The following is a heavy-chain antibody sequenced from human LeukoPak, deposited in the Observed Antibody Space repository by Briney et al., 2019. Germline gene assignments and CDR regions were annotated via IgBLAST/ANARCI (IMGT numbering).Heavy chain of an antibody. V-gene: IGHV4-4*07. D-gene: IGHD6-13*01. Sequence: SETLSLTCTVSGGSISSYYWSWIRQPAGKGLEWIGRIYTSGSTNYNPSLKSRVTMSVDTSKNQFSLKLSSVTAADTAVYFCARGRVSSSSWNSAYYYYFYMDVWGKGTTVTVSS. CDR2: IYTSGST. CDR1: GGSISSYY. J-gene: IGHJ6*03. CDR3: ARGRVSSSSWNSAYYYYFYMDV.